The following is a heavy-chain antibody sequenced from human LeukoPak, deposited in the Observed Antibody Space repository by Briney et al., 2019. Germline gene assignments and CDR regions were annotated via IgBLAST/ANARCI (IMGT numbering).Heavy chain of an antibody. CDR3: AKDRLWDNDLFDY. J-gene: IGHJ4*02. CDR1: GFTFSSYS. D-gene: IGHD1-1*01. CDR2: ISSSSSYI. V-gene: IGHV3-21*04. Sequence: KSGGSLRLSCAASGFTFSSYSMNWVRQAPGKGLEWVSSISSSSSYIYYADFVKGRFTISSDKSKRTLYLQMNSLRAEDTAVYYCAKDRLWDNDLFDYWGQGTLVTVSS.